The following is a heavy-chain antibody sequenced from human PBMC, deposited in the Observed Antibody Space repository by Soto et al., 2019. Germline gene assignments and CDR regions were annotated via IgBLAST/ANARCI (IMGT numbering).Heavy chain of an antibody. Sequence: EVQLVESGGGLVQPGGSLRLSCAASGFTVSSKYMTWVRQATGKGLEWVSLIQSGGTTYYADSVKGRFTISRDTSENTLHLQMDSLRVEDTAVYYCARDDVLCDGGRCYGIPLDVWGTGTTVTVSS. CDR2: IQSGGTT. D-gene: IGHD2-15*01. CDR3: ARDDVLCDGGRCYGIPLDV. J-gene: IGHJ6*04. V-gene: IGHV3-66*01. CDR1: GFTVSSKY.